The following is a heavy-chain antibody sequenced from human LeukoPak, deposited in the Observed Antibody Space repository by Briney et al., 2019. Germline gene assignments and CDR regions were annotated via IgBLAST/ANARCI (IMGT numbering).Heavy chain of an antibody. V-gene: IGHV3-21*01. J-gene: IGHJ3*02. CDR3: ARDAGIVAFDI. D-gene: IGHD2-15*01. Sequence: PGGALRLSSVASGFTFGGYTINWVRLAPGKGLGWVSSISSSLNMYFAESVKGRFTISRDSARNSVSLQLNSLRVEDTAVYYCARDAGIVAFDIWGQGTVVTVSS. CDR1: GFTFGGYT. CDR2: ISSSLNM.